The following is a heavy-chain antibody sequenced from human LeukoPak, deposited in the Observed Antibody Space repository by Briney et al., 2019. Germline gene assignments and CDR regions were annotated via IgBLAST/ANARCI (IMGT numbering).Heavy chain of an antibody. CDR2: LWKDGSNN. V-gene: IGHV3-33*01. J-gene: IGHJ3*02. CDR3: ARDFQSGTSDAFDI. D-gene: IGHD1-26*01. CDR1: GFTFRNYG. Sequence: PGGSLRLSCVASGFTFRNYGMQWVRQAPGRGLEWLAVLWKDGSNNFCADSVKGRFSFSRDNSKDTLYLQMNSLRAEDTAVYFCARDFQSGTSDAFDIWGQGTMVTVSS.